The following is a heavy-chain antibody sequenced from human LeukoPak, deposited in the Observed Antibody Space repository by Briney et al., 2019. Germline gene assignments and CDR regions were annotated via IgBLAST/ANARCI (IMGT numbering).Heavy chain of an antibody. Sequence: ASVKASCKASGYTFTSYGISWVRQAPGQGLEWMGWISAYNGNTNYAHKLQGRVTMTTDTSTSTAYMELSSLRSDDTAVYYCARDALAVRGVIDTPRSWFEPWGQGTLVTVSS. CDR1: GYTFTSYG. J-gene: IGHJ5*02. V-gene: IGHV1-18*01. CDR3: ARDALAVRGVIDTPRSWFEP. D-gene: IGHD3-10*01. CDR2: ISAYNGNT.